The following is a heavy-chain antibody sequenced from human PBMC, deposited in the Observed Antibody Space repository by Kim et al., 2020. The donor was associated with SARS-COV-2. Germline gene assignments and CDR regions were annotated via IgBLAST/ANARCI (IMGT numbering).Heavy chain of an antibody. CDR3: ANVLGSYYYYGMDV. D-gene: IGHD6-25*01. Sequence: ADSVKGRFTISRDNSKNTLYLQMNSLRAEDTAVYYCANVLGSYYYYGMDVWGQGTTVTVSS. J-gene: IGHJ6*02. V-gene: IGHV3-23*01.